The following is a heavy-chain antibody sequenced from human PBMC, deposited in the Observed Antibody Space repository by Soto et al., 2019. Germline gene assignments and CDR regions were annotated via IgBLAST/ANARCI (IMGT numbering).Heavy chain of an antibody. CDR1: DGSVNTGNYY. Sequence: QVQLQESGPGLVKPSETLSLTCSVSDGSVNTGNYYWSWIRKPPGKGLEWIGHIYYIGTTNYNPYLKSRVTISEDTSKNQFSLKVTSVTAADTAVYFCAREEKQLSRYGGDFDYWGQGILVTVSS. J-gene: IGHJ4*02. V-gene: IGHV4-61*01. D-gene: IGHD3-16*01. CDR3: AREEKQLSRYGGDFDY. CDR2: IYYIGTT.